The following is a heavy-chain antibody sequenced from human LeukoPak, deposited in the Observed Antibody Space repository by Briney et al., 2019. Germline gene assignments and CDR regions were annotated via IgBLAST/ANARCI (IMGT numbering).Heavy chain of an antibody. J-gene: IGHJ4*02. D-gene: IGHD3-10*01. CDR2: ISAYDGTT. V-gene: IGHV1-18*01. Sequence: ASVKVSCEASGYTFRSHAISWVRQAPGQGLEWMGWISAYDGTTKYTQKFQGRVTLTTDTSTRTAYMELRNLRYDDTAVYYCARAPAAYYYGSGSPSYFDYWGQGTLVTVSS. CDR3: ARAPAAYYYGSGSPSYFDY. CDR1: GYTFRSHA.